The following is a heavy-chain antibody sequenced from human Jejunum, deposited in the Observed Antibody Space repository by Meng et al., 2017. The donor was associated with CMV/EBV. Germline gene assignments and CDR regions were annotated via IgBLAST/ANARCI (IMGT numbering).Heavy chain of an antibody. CDR3: ARVSGGNLSPFDI. CDR1: GGSISSYY. J-gene: IGHJ3*02. D-gene: IGHD4-23*01. CDR2: IYYSGRT. V-gene: IGHV4-59*01. Sequence: VSGGSISSYYWSWIRQPPGKGLEYIGYIYYSGRTNYNPSLKSRVTISVDTSKNQFSLKLTSVSAADTGVYYCARVSGGNLSPFDIWGQGTRVTVSS.